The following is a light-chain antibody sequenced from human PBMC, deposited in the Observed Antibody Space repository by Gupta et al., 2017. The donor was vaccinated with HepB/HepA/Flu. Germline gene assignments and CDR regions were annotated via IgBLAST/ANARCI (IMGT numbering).Light chain of an antibody. Sequence: IVLTQSPGTLSLSPGVRATLSCRASQSLSSSDLACYQQKPGQSPRLLIYAESSRANGIPDMFGGSGSGTGFTLTISRLEPEDFAVYYCHQYGTSPRTFGQGTKVEIK. J-gene: IGKJ1*01. CDR3: HQYGTSPRT. CDR1: QSLSSSD. V-gene: IGKV3-20*01. CDR2: AES.